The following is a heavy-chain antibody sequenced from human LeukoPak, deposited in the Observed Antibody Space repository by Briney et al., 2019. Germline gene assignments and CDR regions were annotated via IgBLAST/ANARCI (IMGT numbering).Heavy chain of an antibody. Sequence: SETLSLTCTVSGGSISSYYWSWIRQPPGKGLEWIGYIYFIGSANCNPSLKSRVTISVDTSNNHFSLRLTSVTAADTAFYYCARAPSISDSTSTWPPHFDYWGQGSLVTVSS. CDR3: ARAPSISDSTSTWPPHFDY. D-gene: IGHD6-13*01. J-gene: IGHJ4*02. CDR1: GGSISSYY. V-gene: IGHV4-59*01. CDR2: IYFIGSA.